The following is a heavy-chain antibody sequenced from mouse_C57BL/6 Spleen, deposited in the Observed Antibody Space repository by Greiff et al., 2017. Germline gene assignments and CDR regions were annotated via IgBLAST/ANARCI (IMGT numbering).Heavy chain of an antibody. CDR2: ISSGSSTI. Sequence: DVKLVESGGGLVKPGGSLKLSCAASGFTFSDYGMHWVRQAPEKGLEWVAYISSGSSTIYYADTVKGRFTISRDNAKNTLFLQMTSLRSEDTAMCYCARKSSGYGFDYWGQGTTLTVSS. D-gene: IGHD3-2*02. CDR1: GFTFSDYG. V-gene: IGHV5-17*01. CDR3: ARKSSGYGFDY. J-gene: IGHJ2*01.